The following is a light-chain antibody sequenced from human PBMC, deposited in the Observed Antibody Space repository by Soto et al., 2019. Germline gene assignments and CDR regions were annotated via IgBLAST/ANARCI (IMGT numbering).Light chain of an antibody. Sequence: VLTPAPLSLSVTPGQPASGSCRSTQSLVYGDGKPDLYWHLQTPGQPPQLLISDAFSRFSGVPDRFSRSGSGTAFTLKISRVEAEDAGLYYCMQRTHVPITFGQGTRLEIK. CDR3: MQRTHVPIT. V-gene: IGKV2-29*03. J-gene: IGKJ5*01. CDR2: DAF. CDR1: QSLVYGDGKPD.